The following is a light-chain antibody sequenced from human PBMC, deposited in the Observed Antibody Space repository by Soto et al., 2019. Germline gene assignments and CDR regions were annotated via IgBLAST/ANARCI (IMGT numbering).Light chain of an antibody. J-gene: IGKJ1*01. Sequence: DIQMTQSPSSLSAFVGDRVTITCRASRSIINWLAWYQQKSGKGPKLLIYKASNLQTGVPSRFSGSGYGTEFTLTISSLQPDDVATYYCQQYSDHWTFGQGPKVDIK. V-gene: IGKV1-5*03. CDR2: KAS. CDR1: RSIINW. CDR3: QQYSDHWT.